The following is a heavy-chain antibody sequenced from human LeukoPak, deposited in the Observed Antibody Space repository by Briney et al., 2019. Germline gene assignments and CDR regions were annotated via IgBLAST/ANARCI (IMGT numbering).Heavy chain of an antibody. Sequence: GGSLRLSRTASGFTFSSYSMNWVRQAPGKGLEWVTSISYSSSYIYYADSVRGRFTISRDNAKNSLYLQMNSLRAEDTAVYYCARDGSGYCSGGSCYGMDVWGQGTTVTVSS. D-gene: IGHD2-15*01. CDR3: ARDGSGYCSGGSCYGMDV. J-gene: IGHJ6*02. CDR2: ISYSSSYI. CDR1: GFTFSSYS. V-gene: IGHV3-21*01.